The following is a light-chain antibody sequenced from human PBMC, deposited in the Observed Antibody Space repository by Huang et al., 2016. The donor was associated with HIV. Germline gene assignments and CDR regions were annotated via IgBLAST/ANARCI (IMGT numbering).Light chain of an antibody. J-gene: IGKJ2*01. CDR1: QSLEYSDGNTY. V-gene: IGKV2-30*01. CDR2: NVF. CDR3: MQGKHWPPYT. Sequence: DVVLNQSPLSLPVTLGQSASISCRSSQSLEYSDGNTYLSWFHQRPGQSPRRLIYNVFKRDSGVPDRFSGSGSGTDFTLKISRVEAEDVGIYYCMQGKHWPPYTFGQGTKLEI.